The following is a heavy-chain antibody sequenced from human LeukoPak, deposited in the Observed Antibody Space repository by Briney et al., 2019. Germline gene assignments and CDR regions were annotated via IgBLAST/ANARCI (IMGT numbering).Heavy chain of an antibody. Sequence: SQTLSLTCTVSGGSISSGGYYWSWIRQHPGKGLEWIGYIYYSGSTYYNPSPKSRVTISVDTSKNQFSLKLSSVTAADTAVYYCARSAVTSHHDYWGQGTLVTVSS. J-gene: IGHJ4*02. V-gene: IGHV4-31*03. CDR1: GGSISSGGYY. D-gene: IGHD4-17*01. CDR3: ARSAVTSHHDY. CDR2: IYYSGST.